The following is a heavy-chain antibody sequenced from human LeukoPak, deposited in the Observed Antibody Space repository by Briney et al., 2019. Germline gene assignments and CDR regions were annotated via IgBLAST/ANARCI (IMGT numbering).Heavy chain of an antibody. D-gene: IGHD3-22*01. J-gene: IGHJ4*02. CDR3: ARDGFHYYDSSGYPLYFDY. CDR2: ISYDGSNK. Sequence: PGRSLRLSCAASGFTFSSYAMHWVRQAPGKGLEWVAVISYDGSNKYYADSVKGRFTVSRDNSKNTLYLQMNSLRAEDTAVYYCARDGFHYYDSSGYPLYFDYWGQGTLVTVSS. CDR1: GFTFSSYA. V-gene: IGHV3-30-3*01.